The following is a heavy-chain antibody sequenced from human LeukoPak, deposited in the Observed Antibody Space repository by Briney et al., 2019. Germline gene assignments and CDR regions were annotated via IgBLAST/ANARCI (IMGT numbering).Heavy chain of an antibody. V-gene: IGHV1-69*06. J-gene: IGHJ6*04. Sequence: SVKVSSEASGGTFSSYAISWVRQAPGQGLEWMGGIIPIFGTANYAQKFQGRVTITADKSTSTAYMERSSLRSEDTAVYYCARAGTTGTTYYGMDVWGKGTTVTVSS. CDR3: ARAGTTGTTYYGMDV. CDR1: GGTFSSYA. D-gene: IGHD1-1*01. CDR2: IIPIFGTA.